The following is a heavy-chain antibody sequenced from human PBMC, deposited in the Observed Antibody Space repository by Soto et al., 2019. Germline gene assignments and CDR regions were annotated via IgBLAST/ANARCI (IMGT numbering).Heavy chain of an antibody. V-gene: IGHV3-23*01. CDR1: GLSLSDFA. CDR2: IRSSATST. CDR3: AKVRYCAGGVCSGDFDH. Sequence: SLRLSCAASGLSLSDFAMSWVRQAPEKGLEWVSTIRSSATSTSYADSVRGRFSISRDTSENTLFLHMNSLRAEDTAIYYCAKVRYCAGGVCSGDFDHWGQGTLVTVSS. D-gene: IGHD2-8*02. J-gene: IGHJ4*02.